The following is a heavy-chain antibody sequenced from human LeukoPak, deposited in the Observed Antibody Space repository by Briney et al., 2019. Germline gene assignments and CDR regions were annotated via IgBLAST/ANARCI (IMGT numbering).Heavy chain of an antibody. CDR3: AKAVVIVPTATPFDY. D-gene: IGHD2-2*01. CDR1: GFIFSNYA. V-gene: IGHV3-23*01. Sequence: PGGSLRLSCATSGFIFSNYAVNWVRQAPGKGLEWVSIISGSGDTTYYADSVKGRFTISRDNSKNTLYMQMNSLRAEDTAVYYCAKAVVIVPTATPFDYWGQGTLVTVSS. J-gene: IGHJ4*02. CDR2: ISGSGDTT.